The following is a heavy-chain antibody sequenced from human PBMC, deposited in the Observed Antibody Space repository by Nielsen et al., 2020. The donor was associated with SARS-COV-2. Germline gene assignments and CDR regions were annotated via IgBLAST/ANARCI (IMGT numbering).Heavy chain of an antibody. CDR3: ASEAHFSPYTFDY. CDR2: VSASGGST. V-gene: IGHV3-23*01. CDR1: GFTFNIYA. J-gene: IGHJ4*02. Sequence: GESLKISCAASGFTFNIYAMAWVRRAPGRGLQWVTGVSASGGSTYYTDSVKGRFSISRDNSKNTLYLQMHSLRVEDTAVYYCASEAHFSPYTFDYWGQGTLVTVSS. D-gene: IGHD2/OR15-2a*01.